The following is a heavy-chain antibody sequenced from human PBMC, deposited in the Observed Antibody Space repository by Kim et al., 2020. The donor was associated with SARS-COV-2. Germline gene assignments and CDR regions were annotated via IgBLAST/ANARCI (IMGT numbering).Heavy chain of an antibody. Sequence: SVKVSCKASGFTFTSSAVQWVRQARGQRLEWIGWIVVGSGNTNYAQKFQERVTITRDMSTSTAYMELSSLSSEDTAVYYCAADYRYGSELFDIWGQGTMDTVAS. V-gene: IGHV1-58*01. CDR1: GFTFTSSA. CDR3: AADYRYGSELFDI. D-gene: IGHD3-10*01. J-gene: IGHJ3*02. CDR2: IVVGSGNT.